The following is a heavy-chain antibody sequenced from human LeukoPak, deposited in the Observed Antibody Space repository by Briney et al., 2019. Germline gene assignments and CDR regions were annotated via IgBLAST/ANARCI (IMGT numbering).Heavy chain of an antibody. CDR2: INPNSGGT. V-gene: IGHV1-2*02. D-gene: IGHD3-3*01. CDR1: GYTFTGYY. J-gene: IGHJ4*02. Sequence: ASVKVSCKASGYTFTGYYMHWVRQAPGQGLEWMGWINPNSGGTNYAQKFQGRVTMTRDTSISTAYMELSRLRSDDTAVYYCARATIFGVVIIGEDFDYWGQGTLVTVSS. CDR3: ARATIFGVVIIGEDFDY.